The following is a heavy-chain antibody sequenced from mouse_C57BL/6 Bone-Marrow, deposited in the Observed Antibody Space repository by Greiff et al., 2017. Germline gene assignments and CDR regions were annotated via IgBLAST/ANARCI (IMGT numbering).Heavy chain of an antibody. D-gene: IGHD1-1*01. CDR3: AREYYGSSYLYAMDY. V-gene: IGHV1-50*01. CDR1: GYTFTSYW. CDR2: IDPSDSYT. J-gene: IGHJ4*01. Sequence: VQLQQPGAELVKPGASVKLSCKASGYTFTSYWMQWVKQRPGQGLEWIGEIDPSDSYTNYNQKFKGKATLTVDTSSSTAYMQLSSLTSEDSAVYYVAREYYGSSYLYAMDYWGQGTSVTVPS.